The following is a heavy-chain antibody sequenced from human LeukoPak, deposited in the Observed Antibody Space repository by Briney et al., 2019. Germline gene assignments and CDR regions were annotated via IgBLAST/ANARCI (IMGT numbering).Heavy chain of an antibody. V-gene: IGHV3-48*02. CDR3: ASRDYFDY. CDR2: ITADSGTT. Sequence: GGSLRLSCAVSGFTFSTKSMNWVRQAPGKGLEWVSYITADSGTTYYADSVKGRFTISRDNAKNSLYLQMNSLRDEDTAVHYCASRDYFDYWGQGTLVTVSS. CDR1: GFTFSTKS. J-gene: IGHJ4*02.